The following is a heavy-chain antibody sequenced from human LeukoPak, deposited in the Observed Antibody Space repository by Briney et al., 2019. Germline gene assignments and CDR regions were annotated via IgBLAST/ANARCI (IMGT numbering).Heavy chain of an antibody. CDR2: INPSGGST. V-gene: IGHV1-46*01. CDR1: GCTFTSYY. J-gene: IGHJ4*02. D-gene: IGHD1-1*01. Sequence: AAAKVYRKVSGCTFTSYYRHWVPQAPGQGHEWMGIINPSGGSTSYAQKFQGRVTMTRDTSTSTVYMELSSLRSEDTAVYYCARGTMGKNTKPDYWGQGTLVTVSS. CDR3: ARGTMGKNTKPDY.